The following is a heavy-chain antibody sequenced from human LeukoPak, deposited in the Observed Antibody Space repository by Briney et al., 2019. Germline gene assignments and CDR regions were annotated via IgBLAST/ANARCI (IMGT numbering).Heavy chain of an antibody. Sequence: TGGSLRLSCAASGFTFSSYEMNWVRQAPRKGLEWVSYISSSGSTIYYADSVKGRFTIYRDNAKNSLYLQMNSLRAEDTAVYYCARVHKDSGSYPRASYYFDYWGQGTLVTVSS. V-gene: IGHV3-48*03. J-gene: IGHJ4*02. CDR1: GFTFSSYE. D-gene: IGHD1-26*01. CDR3: ARVHKDSGSYPRASYYFDY. CDR2: ISSSGSTI.